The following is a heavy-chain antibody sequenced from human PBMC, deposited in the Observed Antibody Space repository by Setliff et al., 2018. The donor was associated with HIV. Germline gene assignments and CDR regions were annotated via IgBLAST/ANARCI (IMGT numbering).Heavy chain of an antibody. CDR1: GGSVNYNY. Sequence: PSETLSLTCTVSGGSVNYNYWSWIRQSPGKGLEWIGYIYYNGNTKYNPSLKSRVTISIDTSKNQFSLKLNSVTAADTAVYYCVREVGYFDFWGRGTLVTVSS. D-gene: IGHD1-26*01. V-gene: IGHV4-59*02. CDR3: VREVGYFDF. J-gene: IGHJ2*01. CDR2: IYYNGNT.